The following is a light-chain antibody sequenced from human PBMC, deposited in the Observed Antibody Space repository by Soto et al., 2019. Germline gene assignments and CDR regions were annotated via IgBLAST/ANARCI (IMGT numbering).Light chain of an antibody. J-gene: IGKJ4*01. CDR1: QSVSSSY. CDR3: QQYNNWPLA. CDR2: GAS. V-gene: IGKV3-15*01. Sequence: EIVLTQSPGTLSLSPGERATLSCRASQSVSSSYLAWYQLKPGQAPRLLIYGASARATGIPARFSGSGSGTEFTLTIISLQSEDFAVYFCQQYNNWPLAFGGGTKVDIK.